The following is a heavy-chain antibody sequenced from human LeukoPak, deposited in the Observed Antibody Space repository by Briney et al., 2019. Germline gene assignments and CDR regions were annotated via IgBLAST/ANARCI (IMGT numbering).Heavy chain of an antibody. V-gene: IGHV4-38-2*01. Sequence: PSETLSLTCAVSGYSISSGYYWGWIPHPPGKGLEWIGSIYHSGSTYYNPSLKSPVTISVDTSKNQFSLQLSSLTAADTAVYYCARQALHYYDRSGPNNWFDPRGQGTLGTVSS. CDR3: ARQALHYYDRSGPNNWFDP. D-gene: IGHD3-22*01. CDR1: GYSISSGYY. CDR2: IYHSGST. J-gene: IGHJ5*02.